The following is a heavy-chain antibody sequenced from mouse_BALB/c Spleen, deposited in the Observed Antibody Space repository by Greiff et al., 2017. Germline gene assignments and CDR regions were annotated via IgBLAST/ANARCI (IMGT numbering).Heavy chain of an antibody. CDR2: ISSGSSTI. J-gene: IGHJ4*01. Sequence: EVQLVESGGGLVQPGGSRKLSCAASGFTFSSYGMHWVRQAPEKGLEWVAYISSGSSTIYYADIVKGRFTISRDNPKNTLFLQMTSLRSEDTAMYYCARSRYRYDVDYAMDYWGQGTTVTVSS. V-gene: IGHV5-17*02. CDR3: ARSRYRYDVDYAMDY. D-gene: IGHD2-14*01. CDR1: GFTFSSYG.